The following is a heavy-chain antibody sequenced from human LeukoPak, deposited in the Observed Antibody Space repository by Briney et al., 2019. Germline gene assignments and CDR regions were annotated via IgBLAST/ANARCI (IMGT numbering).Heavy chain of an antibody. CDR2: INGSSSDT. V-gene: IGHV3-11*03. Sequence: GGSLRLPCAASGFTFSDYYMTWIRQAPGRGLEWISYINGSSSDTKYADSVKGRFTISRDNAKNSLYLLMNSLRAEDTAVYYCARRGTTYCTVDSCHPNWFDPWGQGTLVTVSS. CDR3: ARRGTTYCTVDSCHPNWFDP. CDR1: GFTFSDYY. J-gene: IGHJ5*02. D-gene: IGHD2-15*01.